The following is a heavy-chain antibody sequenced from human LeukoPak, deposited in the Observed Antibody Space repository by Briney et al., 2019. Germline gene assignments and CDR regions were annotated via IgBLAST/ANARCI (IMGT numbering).Heavy chain of an antibody. CDR3: AKSLEMATIPWFDP. J-gene: IGHJ5*02. CDR1: GFTFSSYG. CDR2: ISYDGSNK. D-gene: IGHD5-24*01. Sequence: PGGSLRLSCAASGFTFSSYGMHWVRQAPGKGLEWVAVISYDGSNKYYADSVKGRFTISRDNSKNTLYLQMNSLRAEDTAVYYCAKSLEMATIPWFDPWGQGTLVTVSS. V-gene: IGHV3-30*18.